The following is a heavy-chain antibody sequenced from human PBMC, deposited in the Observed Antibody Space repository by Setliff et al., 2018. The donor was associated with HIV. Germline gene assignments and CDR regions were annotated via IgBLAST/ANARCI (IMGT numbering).Heavy chain of an antibody. Sequence: SETLSLTCAVSGGSISSNWWSWVRQSPGKGLEWIGEIYHSGSTHYNPSLQSRVTISVDKSKSQFSLKPNSVTAADTAVYYCARGRTQWPNYNYFDPWGLGTLVTVSS. CDR3: ARGRTQWPNYNYFDP. V-gene: IGHV4-4*02. J-gene: IGHJ5*02. D-gene: IGHD6-19*01. CDR1: GGSISSNW. CDR2: IYHSGST.